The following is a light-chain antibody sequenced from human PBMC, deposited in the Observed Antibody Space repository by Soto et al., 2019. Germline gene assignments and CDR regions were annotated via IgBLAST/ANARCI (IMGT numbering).Light chain of an antibody. V-gene: IGKV3-11*01. CDR2: DTS. CDR3: QQRSNWPIT. Sequence: EIVLTQSPGTLSLSPGTRAPLSCRASQSVSNFLAWYQQKPGQAPRLLIYDTSNRATGIPARFSGSGSGTDFTLTINNLDPEDFAVYYCQQRSNWPITFGQGTRLEIK. J-gene: IGKJ5*01. CDR1: QSVSNF.